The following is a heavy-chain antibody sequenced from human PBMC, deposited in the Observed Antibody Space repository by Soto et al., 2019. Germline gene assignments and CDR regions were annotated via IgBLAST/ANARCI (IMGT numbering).Heavy chain of an antibody. D-gene: IGHD6-13*01. Sequence: GGSLRLSCAASGFTFSSYWMHWVRQAPGKGLVWVSRINSDGSSTSYADSVKGRFTISRDNAKNTLYLQMNSLRAEDTAVYYCAREKKQQLVPNWFDPWGQGTLVTVSS. CDR1: GFTFSSYW. V-gene: IGHV3-74*01. CDR2: INSDGSST. CDR3: AREKKQQLVPNWFDP. J-gene: IGHJ5*02.